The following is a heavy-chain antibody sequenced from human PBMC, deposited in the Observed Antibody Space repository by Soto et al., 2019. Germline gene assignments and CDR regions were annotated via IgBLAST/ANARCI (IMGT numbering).Heavy chain of an antibody. CDR2: INPGGSIT. CDR1: GFTFSSYW. J-gene: IGHJ4*02. Sequence: VQLVESGGGVVQPGRSLRLSCAASGFTFSSYWMHWVRQAPGKGLVWVSRINPGGSITAYADSVKGRFTISRDNAKNTLYLQMNSLRGDDTAVYYCARVPTGKYGVWNYWGQGTLVTVSS. V-gene: IGHV3-74*02. CDR3: ARVPTGKYGVWNY. D-gene: IGHD2-8*01.